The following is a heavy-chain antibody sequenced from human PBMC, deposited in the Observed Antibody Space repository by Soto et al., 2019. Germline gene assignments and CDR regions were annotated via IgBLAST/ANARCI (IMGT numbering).Heavy chain of an antibody. CDR2: INNNSGRK. J-gene: IGHJ4*02. CDR1: GFSFSSYT. D-gene: IGHD3-22*01. Sequence: VSLRLSCAAXGFSFSSYTMNWVRQAPGKGLEWVSSINNNSGRKYYADSVKGRFAISRDNSKNTLFLQMNSLKAEDTAVYFCAKDGDYEYFDYWGQGTQVTVSS. CDR3: AKDGDYEYFDY. V-gene: IGHV3-23*01.